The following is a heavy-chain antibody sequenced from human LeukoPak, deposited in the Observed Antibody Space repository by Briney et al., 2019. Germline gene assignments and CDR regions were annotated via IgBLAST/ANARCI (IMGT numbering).Heavy chain of an antibody. D-gene: IGHD2-21*01. CDR3: ARDLAYCGGDCYFTN. V-gene: IGHV1-69*04. J-gene: IGHJ4*02. CDR1: GGTFSSYT. Sequence: GSSVKVSCKASGGTFSSYTISWVRQAPGQGLEWVGRIIPILGIANYAQKFQGRVTITADKSTSTAYMELSSLRSEDTAVYYCARDLAYCGGDCYFTNWGQGTLVTVSS. CDR2: IIPILGIA.